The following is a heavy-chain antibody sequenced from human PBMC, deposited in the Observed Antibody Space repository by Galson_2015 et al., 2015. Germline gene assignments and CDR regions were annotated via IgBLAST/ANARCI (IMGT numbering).Heavy chain of an antibody. CDR2: ISSSGGTI. V-gene: IGHV3-48*03. D-gene: IGHD4-17*01. CDR1: GFTFSSYE. J-gene: IGHJ3*02. Sequence: SLRLSCAASGFTFSSYEINWVRQAPGKGLEWVSFISSSGGTIKYAESVKGRLTISRDNAKYSVDLQMNSLRVEDTAVYYCTRVRNTVTTYEAFDIWGQGTLVTVSS. CDR3: TRVRNTVTTYEAFDI.